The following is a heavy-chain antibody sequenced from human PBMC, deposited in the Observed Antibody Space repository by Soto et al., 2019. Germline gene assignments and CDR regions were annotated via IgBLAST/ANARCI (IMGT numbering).Heavy chain of an antibody. CDR2: IYYSGST. CDR1: GGSISSYY. J-gene: IGHJ4*02. V-gene: IGHV4-59*08. CDR3: ARHGPRSDFDY. Sequence: PSETLSLTCTVSGGSISSYYWSWIRQPPGKGLEWIGYIYYSGSTNYNPSLKSRVTISVDTSKNQFSLKLSSVTAADTAVYYCARHGPRSDFDYWGQGNLVTVS.